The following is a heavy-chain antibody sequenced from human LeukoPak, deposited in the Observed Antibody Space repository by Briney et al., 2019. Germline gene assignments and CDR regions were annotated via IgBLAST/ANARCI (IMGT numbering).Heavy chain of an antibody. CDR3: ARDPLAAAAYFDY. D-gene: IGHD6-13*01. J-gene: IGHJ4*02. CDR2: INHSGST. Sequence: PSETLSLTCAVYGGSFSGYYWSWIRQPPGKGLEWIGEINHSGSTNYNPSLKSRVTISVDTSKNQFSLKLRSVTAEDTAVYYCARDPLAAAAYFDYWGQGTLVTVSS. V-gene: IGHV4-34*01. CDR1: GGSFSGYY.